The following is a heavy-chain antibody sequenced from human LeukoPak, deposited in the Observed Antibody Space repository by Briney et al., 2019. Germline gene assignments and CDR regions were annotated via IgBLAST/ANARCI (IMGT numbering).Heavy chain of an antibody. J-gene: IGHJ4*02. CDR3: ARGSHCTNGVCYLSSLDY. V-gene: IGHV4-34*01. Sequence: SETLSLTCAAYGGSFSGYYWSWIRQPPGKGLEWIGEINHSGSTNYNPSLKSRVTISVDTSKNQFSLKLSSVTAADTAVYYCARGSHCTNGVCYLSSLDYWGQGPWSPSPQ. D-gene: IGHD2-8*01. CDR2: INHSGST. CDR1: GGSFSGYY.